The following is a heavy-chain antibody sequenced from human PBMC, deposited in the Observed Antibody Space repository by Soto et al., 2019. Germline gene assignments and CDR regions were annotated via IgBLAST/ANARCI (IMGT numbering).Heavy chain of an antibody. CDR2: IYSGNT. V-gene: IGHV4-4*08. D-gene: IGHD6-13*01. CDR3: ARERADGSRLDP. J-gene: IGHJ5*02. Sequence: SETLSLTCTISGGSISSYYWTWIRQSPGKGLEYIGYIYSGNTNYNPSLNSRVTISVDTSKNHFSLKLSSVTAADTAVYYCARERADGSRLDPWGQGSLVIVSS. CDR1: GGSISSYY.